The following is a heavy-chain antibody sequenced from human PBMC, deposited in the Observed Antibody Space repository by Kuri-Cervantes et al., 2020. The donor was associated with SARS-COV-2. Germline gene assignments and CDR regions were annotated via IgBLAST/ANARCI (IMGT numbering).Heavy chain of an antibody. V-gene: IGHV3-21*01. CDR2: ISSSGTFI. J-gene: IGHJ4*02. D-gene: IGHD2-21*02. CDR1: GFIFSSYT. CDR3: ARSDGLDY. Sequence: ETLSLTCAVSGFIFSSYTLNWVRQAPGKGLEWVSSISSSGTFIYYADSMKGRFTISRDNAKNSLYLQMSSLRAEDTAVYYCARSDGLDYWGQGTLVTVSS.